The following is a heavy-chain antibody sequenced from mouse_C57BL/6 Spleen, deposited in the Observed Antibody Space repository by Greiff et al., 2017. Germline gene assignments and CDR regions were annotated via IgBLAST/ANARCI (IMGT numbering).Heavy chain of an antibody. J-gene: IGHJ4*01. D-gene: IGHD2-1*01. Sequence: QVQLQQPGAELVMPGASVKLSCKASGYTFTSYWMHWVKQRPGQGLEWIGAIDPSDSYTNYNQKFKGKSTLTVDKSSSTAYMQRRSLTSEDSAVYYCARSMDGNYAGAMDDWGQGTSVTVSS. CDR2: IDPSDSYT. CDR1: GYTFTSYW. V-gene: IGHV1-69*01. CDR3: ARSMDGNYAGAMDD.